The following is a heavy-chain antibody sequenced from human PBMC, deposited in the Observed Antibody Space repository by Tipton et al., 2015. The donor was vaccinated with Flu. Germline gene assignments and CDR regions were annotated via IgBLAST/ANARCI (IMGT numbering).Heavy chain of an antibody. V-gene: IGHV4-38-2*02. CDR1: GYSISTGDY. CDR2: VYHTGTT. J-gene: IGHJ5*02. D-gene: IGHD4-11*01. Sequence: LRLSCNVSGYSISTGDYWGWIRQPPGKGLEWLANVYHTGTTFYKPSLRSRLTISVDTSKNQISLKLTSVSVADTAVYYCARRDYSNYVSDPKSCFDPWGQGILVTVSS. CDR3: ARRDYSNYVSDPKSCFDP.